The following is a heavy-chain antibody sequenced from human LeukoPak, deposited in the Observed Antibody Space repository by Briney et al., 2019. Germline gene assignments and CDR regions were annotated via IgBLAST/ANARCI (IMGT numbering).Heavy chain of an antibody. CDR3: VRGQEGSY. CDR2: INPKNAAP. CDR1: GYTFTDYF. V-gene: IGHV1-2*02. J-gene: IGHJ4*02. Sequence: APVKVSFKASGYTFTDYFLHWVRQAPGQGLEWMGSINPKNAAPNYAQKLQGRVTMNGDTSISTAYMELARLTPDDTAVYDCVRGQEGSYWGQGALVTVSS.